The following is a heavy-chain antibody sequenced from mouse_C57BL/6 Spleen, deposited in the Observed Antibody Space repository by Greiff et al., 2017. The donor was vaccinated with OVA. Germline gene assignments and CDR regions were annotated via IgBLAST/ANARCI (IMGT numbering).Heavy chain of an antibody. CDR3: ARPEEVTTKTFAY. D-gene: IGHD2-2*01. J-gene: IGHJ3*01. Sequence: EVKLMESGGGLVKPGGSLKLSCAASGFTFSDYGMHWVRQAPEKGLEWVAYISSGSSTIYYADTVKGRFTISRDNAKNTLFLQMTSLRSEDTAMYYCARPEEVTTKTFAYWGQGTLVTVSA. CDR2: ISSGSSTI. V-gene: IGHV5-17*01. CDR1: GFTFSDYG.